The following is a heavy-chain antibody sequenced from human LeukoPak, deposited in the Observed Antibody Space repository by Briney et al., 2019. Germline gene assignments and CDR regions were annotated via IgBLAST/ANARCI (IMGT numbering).Heavy chain of an antibody. CDR3: ARSDLGITFGGVMTTLPDY. Sequence: SETLSLTCTVSGGSVSSCSYYWGWIRQPPGKGLEWIGSIYYSGSTNYNPSLKSRVTISVDTSKNQFSLKLSSVTAADTAVYYCARSDLGITFGGVMTTLPDYWGQGTLVTVSS. V-gene: IGHV4-39*07. D-gene: IGHD3-16*01. CDR1: GGSVSSCSYY. CDR2: IYYSGST. J-gene: IGHJ4*02.